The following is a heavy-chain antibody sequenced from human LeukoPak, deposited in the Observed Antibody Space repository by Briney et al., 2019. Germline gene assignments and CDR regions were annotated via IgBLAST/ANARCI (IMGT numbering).Heavy chain of an antibody. CDR2: IYYSGST. V-gene: IGHV4-61*05. CDR1: GGSISSSSYY. Sequence: SETLSLTCTVSGGSISSSSYYRGWIRQPPGKGLEWIGYIYYSGSTNYNPSLKSRVTISVDTSKNQFSLKLSSVTAADTAVYYCARVVAAAGRYNWFDPWGQGTLVTVSS. D-gene: IGHD6-13*01. CDR3: ARVVAAAGRYNWFDP. J-gene: IGHJ5*02.